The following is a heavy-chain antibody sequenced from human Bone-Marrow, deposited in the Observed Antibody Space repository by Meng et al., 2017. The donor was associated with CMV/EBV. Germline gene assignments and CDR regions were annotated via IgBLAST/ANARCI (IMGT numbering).Heavy chain of an antibody. CDR2: IYYSGST. V-gene: IGHV4-39*07. CDR3: ARDPEYCCSTSCYQGDY. J-gene: IGHJ4*02. CDR1: GGSISSSSYY. D-gene: IGHD2-2*01. Sequence: SETLSLTCTVAGGSISSSSYYWGWIRQPPGKGLEWIGIIYYSGSTYYNPSLKSRVTISVDTSKNQFSLKLSSLTAADTAVYSCARDPEYCCSTSCYQGDYWGQGTLVTVSS.